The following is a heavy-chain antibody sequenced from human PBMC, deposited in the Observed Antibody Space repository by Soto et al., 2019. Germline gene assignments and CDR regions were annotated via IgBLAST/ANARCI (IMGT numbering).Heavy chain of an antibody. CDR3: TRLSPEWFRTTPFDF. J-gene: IGHJ3*01. D-gene: IGHD2-8*01. CDR1: GFRFSDYA. Sequence: EVQLVESGGGLIQPGRSLRLSCTGFGFRFSDYAVTWVRQTPGKGLEWVGFIASKTYGATREYAASVKGRFIISRDDPKSIAYLQMNGLKIEDTAVYFCTRLSPEWFRTTPFDFWGQGTRVTVSS. V-gene: IGHV3-49*04. CDR2: IASKTYGATR.